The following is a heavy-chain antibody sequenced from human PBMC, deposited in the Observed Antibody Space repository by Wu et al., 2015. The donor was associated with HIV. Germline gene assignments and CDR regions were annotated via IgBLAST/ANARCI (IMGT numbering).Heavy chain of an antibody. J-gene: IGHJ4*02. D-gene: IGHD2-15*01. V-gene: IGHV1-69*13. Sequence: QVQLVQSGAEVKKPGSSVKVPCKASGGSLSNYGISWVRQAPGQGFEWLGRIIPIYRTTNYAQSFHGRVTITADEFTSTAYLELSSLRSEDTALYFYARDEALRMVAATAPFDSWGQGTLITVAS. CDR1: GGSLSNYG. CDR2: IIPIYRTT. CDR3: ARDEALRMVAATAPFDS.